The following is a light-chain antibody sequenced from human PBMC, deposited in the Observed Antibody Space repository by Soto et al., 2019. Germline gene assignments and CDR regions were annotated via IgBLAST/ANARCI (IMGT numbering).Light chain of an antibody. Sequence: DVQMTQSPSSLSASVGDRVTITCRASRDISSSLAWYQQKPGKVPKLLIYAASTLHAGVQSRFSGCGSGTFFTLTLNSLQPEDVATYYCQKYNSAPHTFGRGTRVEIK. V-gene: IGKV1-27*01. CDR2: AAS. CDR1: RDISSS. J-gene: IGKJ2*01. CDR3: QKYNSAPHT.